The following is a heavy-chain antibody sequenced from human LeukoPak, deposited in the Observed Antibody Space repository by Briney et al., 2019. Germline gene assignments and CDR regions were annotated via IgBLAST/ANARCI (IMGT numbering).Heavy chain of an antibody. CDR3: ARRSSTGEWYFDL. CDR2: IYTSGST. CDR1: GGSISSGSYY. J-gene: IGHJ2*01. D-gene: IGHD1-14*01. Sequence: SQTLSLTCTVSGGSISSGSYYWSWIRQPAGKGLEWIGRIYTSGSTNYNPSLKSRVTISIDTSKNQFSLKLSSVTAEDTAVYYCARRSSTGEWYFDLWGRGTLVTVSS. V-gene: IGHV4-61*02.